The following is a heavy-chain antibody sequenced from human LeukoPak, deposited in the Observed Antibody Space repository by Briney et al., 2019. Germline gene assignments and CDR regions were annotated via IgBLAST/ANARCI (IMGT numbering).Heavy chain of an antibody. J-gene: IGHJ4*02. Sequence: GSLRLSCAASGFPFTNAWMSWVRQAPGKGLEWVGRIKSKTDGGTTDYAAPVKGRFTISRDDSENTLYLQVNTVKIEDTAVYYCTTENPTDFWGQGTLVTVSS. CDR1: GFPFTNAW. V-gene: IGHV3-15*01. CDR2: IKSKTDGGTT. CDR3: TTENPTDF.